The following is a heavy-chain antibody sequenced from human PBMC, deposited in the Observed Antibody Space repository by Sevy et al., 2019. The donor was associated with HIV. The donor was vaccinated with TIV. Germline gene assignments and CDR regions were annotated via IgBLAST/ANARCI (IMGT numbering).Heavy chain of an antibody. CDR3: AREKHYYDSSGYFVFDY. J-gene: IGHJ4*02. V-gene: IGHV3-21*01. CDR1: GFTFSSYS. D-gene: IGHD3-22*01. CDR2: ISSSSSYI. Sequence: GGSLRLSCAASGFTFSSYSMNWVRQAPGKGLEWVSSISSSSSYIYYADSVKGRFTISRDNAKNSLYLQMNSLRAEETAVYYCAREKHYYDSSGYFVFDYWGQGTLVTVSS.